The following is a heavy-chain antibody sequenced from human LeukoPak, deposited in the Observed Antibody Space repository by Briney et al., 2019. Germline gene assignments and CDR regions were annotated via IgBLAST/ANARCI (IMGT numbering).Heavy chain of an antibody. CDR3: ARDRNMVRGGDKGDAFDI. D-gene: IGHD3-10*01. J-gene: IGHJ3*02. CDR1: GYTFTSYG. CDR2: ISAYNGNT. Sequence: ASVKISCKASGYTFTSYGISWVRQAPGQGLEWMGWISAYNGNTNYAQKLQGRVTMTTDTSTSTAYMELRSLRSDDTAVYYCARDRNMVRGGDKGDAFDIWGPGTMVTVSS. V-gene: IGHV1-18*01.